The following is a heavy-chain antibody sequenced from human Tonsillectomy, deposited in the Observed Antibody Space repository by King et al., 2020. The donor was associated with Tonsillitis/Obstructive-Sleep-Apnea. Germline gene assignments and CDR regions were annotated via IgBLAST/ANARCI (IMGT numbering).Heavy chain of an antibody. CDR2: ISWNSGTI. J-gene: IGHJ6*03. V-gene: IGHV3-9*01. Sequence: VQLVESGGGLVQPGRSLRLSCAASGFNLDDYAMHWVRQAPGKGLEWVSGISWNSGTIGYADSVKGRFTISRDNAKNSLYLQMNSLRAEDTALYYCEKVKTEGISYDMDVWGKGTTVTVSS. CDR3: EKVKTEGISYDMDV. CDR1: GFNLDDYA.